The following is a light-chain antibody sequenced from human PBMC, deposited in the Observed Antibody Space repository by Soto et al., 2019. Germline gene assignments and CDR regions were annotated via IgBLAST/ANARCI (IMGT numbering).Light chain of an antibody. CDR2: AAS. CDR1: RDIIKW. CDR3: QQSHTFPST. J-gene: IGKJ2*01. V-gene: IGKV1-12*02. Sequence: HMTNSPSSVSGHVIYGVIITWVATRDIIKWAAWYQQKPGRAPSLLIYAASNLQSGVPSRFSGSGSGTDFTLTISGLQPDDFATYYCQQSHTFPSTFGQGGKVDIK.